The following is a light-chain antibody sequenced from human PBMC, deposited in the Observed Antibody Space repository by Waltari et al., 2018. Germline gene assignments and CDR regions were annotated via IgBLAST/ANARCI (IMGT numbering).Light chain of an antibody. CDR2: DVR. J-gene: IGLJ2*01. CDR3: FSYTCRSTVV. CDR1: ITNDNDSSY. Sequence: QSALTQPASVTGSPGQSITISCTGTITNDNDSSYVSWFQQHPGRVPTLLIYDVRNRPSGTSDRFSGSKSGSTASLTISGLQSEDEADYYCFSYTCRSTVVFGGGTKLTVL. V-gene: IGLV2-14*03.